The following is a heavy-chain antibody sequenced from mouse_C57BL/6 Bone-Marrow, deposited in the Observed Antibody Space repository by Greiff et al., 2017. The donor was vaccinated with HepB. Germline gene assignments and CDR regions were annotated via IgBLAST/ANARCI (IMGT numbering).Heavy chain of an antibody. V-gene: IGHV5-17*01. CDR3: ARPDGYYVSWFAY. CDR1: GFTFSDYG. Sequence: EVQLKESGGGLVKPGGSLKLSCAASGFTFSDYGMHWVRQAPEKGLEWVAYISSGSSTIYYADTVKGRFTISRDNAKNTLFLQMTSLRSEDTAMYYCARPDGYYVSWFAYWGQGTLVTVSA. D-gene: IGHD2-3*01. CDR2: ISSGSSTI. J-gene: IGHJ3*01.